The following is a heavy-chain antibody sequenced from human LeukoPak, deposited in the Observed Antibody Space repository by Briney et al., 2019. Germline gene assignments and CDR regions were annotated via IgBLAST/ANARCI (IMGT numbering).Heavy chain of an antibody. CDR1: GLTFINYA. J-gene: IGHJ5*02. Sequence: GGTLRLSCAASGLTFINYAMTWVRQAPGKGLEWVSAISGSAVITFYADSVKGRFTISRDNSKNTLYLQMNSLRAEDTAVYYCAKCSGGSCYWPDYNWFDPWGQGTLVTVSS. D-gene: IGHD2-15*01. CDR3: AKCSGGSCYWPDYNWFDP. CDR2: ISGSAVIT. V-gene: IGHV3-23*01.